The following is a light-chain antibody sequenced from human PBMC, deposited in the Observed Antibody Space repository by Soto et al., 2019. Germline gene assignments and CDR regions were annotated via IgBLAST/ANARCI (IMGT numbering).Light chain of an antibody. Sequence: EFVLTHSPGTLSLSPGERATLSCRASQTVRNNYLAWYQQKPGQAPRLLIYDASSRATGIPERFSGGGSGRDLTGAISRLEPEDFAVYYCQQFSSYQLTVGGGTKVDIK. CDR3: QQFSSYQLT. J-gene: IGKJ4*01. CDR1: QTVRNNY. V-gene: IGKV3-20*01. CDR2: DAS.